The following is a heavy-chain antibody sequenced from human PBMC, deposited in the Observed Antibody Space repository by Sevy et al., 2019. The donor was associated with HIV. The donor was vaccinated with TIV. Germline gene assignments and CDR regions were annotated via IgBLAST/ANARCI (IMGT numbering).Heavy chain of an antibody. D-gene: IGHD3-9*01. CDR1: GFTFSSYW. Sequence: GGSLRLSCAASGFTFSSYWMSWVRQAPGKGLGWVANIKQDGSEKYYVDSVKGRFTISRDNAKNSLYLQMNSLRAEDTAVYYCARVVLDDILTGYYYYYYGMDVWGQGTTVTVSS. J-gene: IGHJ6*02. V-gene: IGHV3-7*01. CDR2: IKQDGSEK. CDR3: ARVVLDDILTGYYYYYYGMDV.